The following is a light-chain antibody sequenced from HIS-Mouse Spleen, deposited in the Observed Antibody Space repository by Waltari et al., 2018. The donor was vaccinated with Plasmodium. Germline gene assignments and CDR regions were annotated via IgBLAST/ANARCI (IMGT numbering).Light chain of an antibody. CDR2: EDS. CDR1: ALPTKY. Sequence: SYELTQPPSVSVSPGQTARITCSGGALPTKYAYLYQQKSGQAPVLVIYEDSKRPSGIPERFSGSSSGTMATLTISGAQVEDEADYYCYSTDSSGNHRVFGGGTKLTVL. V-gene: IGLV3-10*01. CDR3: YSTDSSGNHRV. J-gene: IGLJ3*02.